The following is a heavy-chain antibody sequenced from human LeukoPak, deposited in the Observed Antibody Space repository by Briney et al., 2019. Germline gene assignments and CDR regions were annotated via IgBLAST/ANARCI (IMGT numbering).Heavy chain of an antibody. V-gene: IGHV4-59*08. CDR3: ARLLVAAAGHYYFDY. J-gene: IGHJ4*02. D-gene: IGHD6-13*01. CDR2: IYYSGST. CDR1: GGSTSSYY. Sequence: SETLSLTCTVSGGSTSSYYWSWIRQPPGKGLEWIGYIYYSGSTNYNPSLKSRVTISVDTSKNQFSLKLSSVTAADTAVYYCARLLVAAAGHYYFDYWGQGTLVTVSS.